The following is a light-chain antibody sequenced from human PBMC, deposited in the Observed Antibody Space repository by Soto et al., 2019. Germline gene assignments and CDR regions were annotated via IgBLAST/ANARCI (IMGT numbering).Light chain of an antibody. CDR1: SSDIGGFNF. CDR2: EVS. V-gene: IGLV2-8*01. CDR3: ASYAGSDNVI. Sequence: QSALTQPPSASGSPGQSVTISCTGTSSDIGGFNFVSWYQQHPGKAPKLMIYEVSKRPSGVPDRFSGSKSANTASLTVSGLQTEDEADYDCASYAGSDNVIFGGGTKLTVL. J-gene: IGLJ2*01.